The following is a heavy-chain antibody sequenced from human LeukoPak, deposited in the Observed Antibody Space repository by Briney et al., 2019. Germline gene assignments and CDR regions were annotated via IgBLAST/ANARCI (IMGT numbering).Heavy chain of an antibody. CDR3: ARIRAPTTVTYLYYYYYYMDV. CDR1: GFTFSSYW. Sequence: GGSLRLSCAASGFTFSSYWMSWVRQAPGKGLEWVANIMPYGSGKYYVDSVKGRFTISRDNAKNSLYLQMNSLRAEDTAVYYCARIRAPTTVTYLYYYYYYMDVWGKGTTVTVPS. CDR2: IMPYGSGK. D-gene: IGHD4-17*01. V-gene: IGHV3-7*01. J-gene: IGHJ6*03.